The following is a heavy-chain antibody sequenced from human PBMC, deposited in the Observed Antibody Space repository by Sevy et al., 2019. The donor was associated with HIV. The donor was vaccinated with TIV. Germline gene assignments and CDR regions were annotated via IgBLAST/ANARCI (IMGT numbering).Heavy chain of an antibody. J-gene: IGHJ6*02. D-gene: IGHD2-2*01. CDR3: AREPPHIVVPAAMEDGMDV. CDR1: GYTFTSYA. CDR2: INAGNGNT. Sequence: ASVKVSCKASGYTFTSYAMHWVRQAPGQRLEWMGWINAGNGNTKYSQKFQGRVTITRDTSASTAYMELRSLRSEDTAVYYCAREPPHIVVPAAMEDGMDVWGQGTTVTVSS. V-gene: IGHV1-3*01.